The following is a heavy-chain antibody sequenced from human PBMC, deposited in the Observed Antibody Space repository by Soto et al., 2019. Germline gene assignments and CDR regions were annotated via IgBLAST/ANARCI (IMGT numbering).Heavy chain of an antibody. V-gene: IGHV4-30-4*08. D-gene: IGHD5-18*01. Sequence: SETLSLTCSVSGAIVTRGENYWSWVRQPPGKGLEWIGYIYDGGVTNYTPALKSRVTWSLDRPNNEVSLKLRSVTAADTAVYFRVRDLAHGYTGNVWGQGTMVTVSS. CDR2: IYDGGVT. CDR1: GAIVTRGENY. J-gene: IGHJ3*01. CDR3: VRDLAHGYTGNV.